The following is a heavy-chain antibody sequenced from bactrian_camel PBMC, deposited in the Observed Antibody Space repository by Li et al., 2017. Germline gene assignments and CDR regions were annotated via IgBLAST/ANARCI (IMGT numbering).Heavy chain of an antibody. Sequence: VQLVESGGGLVQPGGSLRLSCAASGYSDSTNCMGWFRQVPGKESEGVAVFTSGSGKTYYADSVKGRFTISRDNDKSALYLQLNNLKPEDTAIYYCVKQGGYWDLVDWGQGTQVTVS. CDR2: FTSGSGKT. CDR3: VKQGGYWDLVD. CDR1: GYSDSTNC. V-gene: IGHV3S40*01. D-gene: IGHD1*01. J-gene: IGHJ4*01.